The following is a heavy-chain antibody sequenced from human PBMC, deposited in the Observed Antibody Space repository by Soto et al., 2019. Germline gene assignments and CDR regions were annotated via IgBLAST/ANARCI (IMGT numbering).Heavy chain of an antibody. J-gene: IGHJ4*02. Sequence: SVKVSCKASGGTFSSYAISWVRQAPGQGLEWMGGIIPIFGTANYAQKFQGRVTITADESTSTAYMELSSLRSEDTAVYYCARDISLSRGRGVIITAGYFDYWGKGTLVTVAS. CDR3: ARDISLSRGRGVIITAGYFDY. CDR1: GGTFSSYA. D-gene: IGHD3-10*01. V-gene: IGHV1-69*13. CDR2: IIPIFGTA.